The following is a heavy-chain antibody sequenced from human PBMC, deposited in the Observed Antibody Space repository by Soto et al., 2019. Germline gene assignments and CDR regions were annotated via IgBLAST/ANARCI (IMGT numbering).Heavy chain of an antibody. CDR3: AKHYCGSSTTCFDVFDF. V-gene: IGHV3-23*01. J-gene: IGHJ3*01. D-gene: IGHD2-2*01. Sequence: GSLRLSCAASGFTFSSYAMSWVRQAPGKGLEWVSAISGSGGDTYYADSVQGQFTIPRDNSKNTLYLQMSSLRAEDTAVYYCAKHYCGSSTTCFDVFDFWGQGTIVTVSS. CDR2: ISGSGGDT. CDR1: GFTFSSYA.